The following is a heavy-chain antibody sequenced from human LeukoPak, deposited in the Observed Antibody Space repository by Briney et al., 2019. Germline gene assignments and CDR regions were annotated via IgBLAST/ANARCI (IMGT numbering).Heavy chain of an antibody. V-gene: IGHV4-39*01. D-gene: IGHD2-21*02. CDR1: GGSISSSSYY. J-gene: IGHJ3*02. Sequence: SETLSLTCTVSGGSISSSSYYWGWIRQPPGKGLEWIGSIYYSGSTYYNPSLKSRVTISVDTSKNQFTLKLSSVTAADTAVYYCARSIIVVVAAGALDIWGQGTMVTVSS. CDR3: ARSIIVVVAAGALDI. CDR2: IYYSGST.